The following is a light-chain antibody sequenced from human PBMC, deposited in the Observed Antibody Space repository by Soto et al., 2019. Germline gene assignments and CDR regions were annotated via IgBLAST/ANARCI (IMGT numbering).Light chain of an antibody. CDR1: QRVSSN. Sequence: EIVMTQSPATLSVSPGERATLSCRSSQRVSSNLAWYQQKPGQAPRLLIYGASTRATGIPARFSGSGSGTEFTLTISSLQSEDFAVYYCQQYNNGPLTVGGGTKVDI. J-gene: IGKJ4*02. CDR3: QQYNNGPLT. V-gene: IGKV3-15*01. CDR2: GAS.